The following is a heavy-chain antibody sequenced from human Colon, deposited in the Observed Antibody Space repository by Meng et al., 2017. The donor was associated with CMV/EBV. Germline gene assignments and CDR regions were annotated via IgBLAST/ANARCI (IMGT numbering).Heavy chain of an antibody. CDR2: IYFSGNT. J-gene: IGHJ4*02. CDR3: ARGDCSGGGCYYVDS. Sequence: SETLSLTCTVSGVSFSNYRWNWIRQPPGKGLEWIGYIYFSGNTKYNPSLQSRVTMSVDTSKNQFSLRLQSVTAAGTALYYCARGDCSGGGCYYVDSWGQGSLVTVSS. D-gene: IGHD2-15*01. CDR1: GVSFSNYR. V-gene: IGHV4-59*01.